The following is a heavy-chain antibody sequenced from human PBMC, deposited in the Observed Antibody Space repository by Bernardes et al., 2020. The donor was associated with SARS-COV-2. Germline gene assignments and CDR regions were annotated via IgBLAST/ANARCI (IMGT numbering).Heavy chain of an antibody. CDR3: ARGSLQFLFTQRYFFDH. CDR1: GGAFMGYS. CDR2: INRSGNT. V-gene: IGHV4-34*01. J-gene: IGHJ4*02. Sequence: SETLCLTCAVYGGAFMGYSWTWIRQPPGKGLEWIGEINRSGNTNYNPSLKSRVTISVDTSKNQFSLRLYSVTGADTAVYYCARGSLQFLFTQRYFFDHWGQGTLVTVSS. D-gene: IGHD3-3*01.